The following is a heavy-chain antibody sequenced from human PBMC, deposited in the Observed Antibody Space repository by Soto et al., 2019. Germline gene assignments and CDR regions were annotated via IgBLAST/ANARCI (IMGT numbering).Heavy chain of an antibody. Sequence: GGSLRLSCAASGLTFSSYAMSWVRQAPGKGLEWVSAISGSGGSTYYADSVKGRITISRDNSKNTLYLQMNSLRAEDTAVYYCPKHVDRQGLHPLKYWDQEALVTVST. J-gene: IGHJ4*02. CDR1: GLTFSSYA. CDR3: PKHVDRQGLHPLKY. V-gene: IGHV3-23*01. D-gene: IGHD3-16*01. CDR2: ISGSGGST.